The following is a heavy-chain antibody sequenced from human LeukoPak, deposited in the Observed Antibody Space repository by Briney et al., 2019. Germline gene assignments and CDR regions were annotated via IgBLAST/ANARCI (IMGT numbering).Heavy chain of an antibody. J-gene: IGHJ4*02. CDR1: GLTVSSNC. Sequence: GGSLRLSCAASGLTVSSNCMSWVRQAPGKGLEWVSFISSSGSYIYFADSVNGRFTISRDNAKNSLFLQMNSLRAEDTGLYYCARATTAKRGSEGYWGRGTLVTVSS. CDR2: ISSSGSYI. D-gene: IGHD4-11*01. V-gene: IGHV3-21*01. CDR3: ARATTAKRGSEGY.